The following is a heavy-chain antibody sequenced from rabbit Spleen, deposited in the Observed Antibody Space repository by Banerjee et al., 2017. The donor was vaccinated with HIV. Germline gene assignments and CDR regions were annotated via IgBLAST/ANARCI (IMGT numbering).Heavy chain of an antibody. Sequence: QEQLVESGGGLVEPEGSLTLSCTASGFSFSNKAVMCWVRQAPGKGLEWIACINAITGKAVYANWAKVRSTFSKASSTAVTLQMTSLTAADTATYFCARYSGSSFSIYGMDLWGPGTLVTVS. CDR2: INAITGKA. CDR1: GFSFSNKAV. J-gene: IGHJ6*01. CDR3: ARYSGSSFSIYGMDL. V-gene: IGHV1S45*01. D-gene: IGHD8-1*01.